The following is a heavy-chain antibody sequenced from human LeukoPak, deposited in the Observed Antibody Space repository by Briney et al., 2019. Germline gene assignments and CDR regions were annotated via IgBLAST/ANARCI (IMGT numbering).Heavy chain of an antibody. V-gene: IGHV3-33*06. CDR1: GFTFSSYG. CDR3: AKDRYYGSGSYSPDYYYYYMDV. Sequence: GGSLRLSCAASGFTFSSYGMHWVRQAPGKGLEWVAVIWYDGSNKYYADSVKGRFTISRDNSKNTLYLQMNSLRAEDTAVYYCAKDRYYGSGSYSPDYYYYYMDVWGKGTTVTVSS. CDR2: IWYDGSNK. J-gene: IGHJ6*03. D-gene: IGHD3-10*01.